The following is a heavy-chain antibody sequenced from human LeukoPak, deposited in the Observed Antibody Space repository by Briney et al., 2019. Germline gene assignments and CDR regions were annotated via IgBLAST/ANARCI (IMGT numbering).Heavy chain of an antibody. D-gene: IGHD3-22*01. J-gene: IGHJ4*02. CDR2: INHSGST. CDR3: ARGGDSGGYSRHPFDY. Sequence: SETLSLTCAVYGGSFSGYYWSWIRQPPGKGLEWIGEINHSGSTNYNPSLKSRVTISVDTSKNQFSLKLSSVTAADTAIYYCARGGDSGGYSRHPFDYWGQGTLVTVSS. V-gene: IGHV4-34*01. CDR1: GGSFSGYY.